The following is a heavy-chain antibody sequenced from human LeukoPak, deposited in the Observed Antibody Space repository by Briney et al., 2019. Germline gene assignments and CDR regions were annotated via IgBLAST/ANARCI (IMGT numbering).Heavy chain of an antibody. J-gene: IGHJ3*02. D-gene: IGHD1-26*01. Sequence: GGSLRLSCAASGFTFSSYSMNWVRQAPGKGLEWVSSISSSSSYIYYADSVKGRFTISRDNAKNSLYLQMNSLRAEDTAVYYCARGWLVGATMRGAFDIWGQGTMVTVSS. CDR3: ARGWLVGATMRGAFDI. CDR2: ISSSSSYI. V-gene: IGHV3-21*01. CDR1: GFTFSSYS.